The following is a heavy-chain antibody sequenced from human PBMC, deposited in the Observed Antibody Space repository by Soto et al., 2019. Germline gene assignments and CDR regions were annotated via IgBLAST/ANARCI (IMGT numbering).Heavy chain of an antibody. CDR2: ISAYNGNT. J-gene: IGHJ6*02. CDR3: AIYEQAPNGIYV. D-gene: IGHD2-8*01. Sequence: ASVKGSCKTSGYTFTSYGISWVRQAPGQGLEWMGWISAYNGNTNYAQKLQGRVTMTTDTSTSTAYLELRSLRSDDTAFYYCAIYEQAPNGIYVPGQGATVTVS. V-gene: IGHV1-18*04. CDR1: GYTFTSYG.